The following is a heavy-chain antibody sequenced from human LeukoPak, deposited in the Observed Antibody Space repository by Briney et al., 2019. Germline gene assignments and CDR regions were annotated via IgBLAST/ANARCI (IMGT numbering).Heavy chain of an antibody. J-gene: IGHJ3*02. CDR3: AKPGTYYYDSSGYRQGVGEAFDI. CDR2: ISYDGSNK. Sequence: GGALSLSCAASGFTFISYSMHWVRQAPGKGLEGVAVISYDGSNKYYADSGKGRFTISRDNSKNTLYLQMNSLRAEDTAVYYCAKPGTYYYDSSGYRQGVGEAFDIWGQGTMVTVSS. D-gene: IGHD3-22*01. CDR1: GFTFISYS. V-gene: IGHV3-30*18.